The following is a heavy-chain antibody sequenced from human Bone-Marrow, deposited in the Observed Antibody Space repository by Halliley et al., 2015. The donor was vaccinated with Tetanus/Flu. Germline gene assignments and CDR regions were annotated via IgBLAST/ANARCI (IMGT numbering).Heavy chain of an antibody. CDR2: FYYGGST. V-gene: IGHV4-59*01. J-gene: IGHJ6*02. Sequence: TLSLTCAVSGGSISHYYWSWIRQPPGKGLEWIGYFYYGGSTNYNSSLESRVTMSVDTSKNQVSLKLRSVTAADTAVYYCARGLPTGWGFGMDVRGPGTPVPVSS. CDR3: ARGLPTGWGFGMDV. D-gene: IGHD3-9*01. CDR1: GGSISHYY.